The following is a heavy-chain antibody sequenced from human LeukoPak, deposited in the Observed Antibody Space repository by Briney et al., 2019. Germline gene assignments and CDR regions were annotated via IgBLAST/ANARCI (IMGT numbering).Heavy chain of an antibody. J-gene: IGHJ5*02. CDR1: GGPFSGYY. V-gene: IGHV4-34*01. CDR3: ARAPGYCSGGSCYSGWFDP. Sequence: SETLSLTCAVYGGPFSGYYWSWIRQPPGKGLEWIGEINHSGSTNYNPSLKSRVTISVDTSKNQFSLKLSSVTAADTAVYYCARAPGYCSGGSCYSGWFDPWGQGTLVTVSS. D-gene: IGHD2-15*01. CDR2: INHSGST.